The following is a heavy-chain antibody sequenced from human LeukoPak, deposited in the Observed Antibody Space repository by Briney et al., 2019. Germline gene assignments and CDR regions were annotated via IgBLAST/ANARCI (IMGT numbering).Heavy chain of an antibody. Sequence: PGGSLGLSCAASGFTFSSYAMTWVRQAPGKGLEWVATIRVDGSTEYPVDSMKGRFTISRDNSKNTLYLQMNSLRAEDTAVYYCAKGIYSSGWSYFDYWGHGTLVTVSS. V-gene: IGHV3-7*03. D-gene: IGHD6-19*01. CDR3: AKGIYSSGWSYFDY. CDR2: IRVDGSTE. CDR1: GFTFSSYA. J-gene: IGHJ4*01.